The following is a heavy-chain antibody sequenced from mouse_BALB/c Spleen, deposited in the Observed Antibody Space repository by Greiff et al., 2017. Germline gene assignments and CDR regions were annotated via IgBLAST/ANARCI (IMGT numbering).Heavy chain of an antibody. J-gene: IGHJ2*01. Sequence: EVKLMESGPELVKPGASVKMSCKASGYTFTDYYMDWVKQSHGESFEWIGRVNPYNGGTSYNQKFKGKATLTVDKSSSTAYMELNSLTSEDSAVYYCARRTGDYFDYWGQGTTLTVSS. CDR3: ARRTGDYFDY. CDR1: GYTFTDYY. D-gene: IGHD4-1*01. V-gene: IGHV1-19*01. CDR2: VNPYNGGT.